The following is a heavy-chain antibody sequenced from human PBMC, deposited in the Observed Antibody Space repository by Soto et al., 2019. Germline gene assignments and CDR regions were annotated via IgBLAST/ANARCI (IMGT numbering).Heavy chain of an antibody. CDR3: ARGVFLEWLAYYDEYFQN. V-gene: IGHV3-48*01. CDR2: ISSSSSTI. CDR1: VFTFSSYS. Sequence: PAWPLRLSWTASVFTFSSYSRNWVRKTPFKLLEWVSYISSSSSTIYYADSVKGRFTISRDNAKNSLYLQMNSLRAEDTAVYYCARGVFLEWLAYYDEYFQNWGQGTLVTVSS. D-gene: IGHD3-3*01. J-gene: IGHJ1*01.